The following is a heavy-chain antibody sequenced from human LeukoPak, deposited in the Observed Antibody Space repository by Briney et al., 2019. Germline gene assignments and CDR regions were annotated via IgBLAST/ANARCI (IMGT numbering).Heavy chain of an antibody. J-gene: IGHJ4*02. D-gene: IGHD2-15*01. V-gene: IGHV3-23*01. CDR1: GFTFSSHA. CDR3: AKYAVVGTPFFDY. CDR2: ISDSGDST. Sequence: PGGSLRLSCAASGFTFSSHAMSWVRQAPGKGLEWVSAISDSGDSTYYADSMKGRFTISRDNSKNTLCLQMSSLRAEDTAVYYCAKYAVVGTPFFDYWGQGTLVTISS.